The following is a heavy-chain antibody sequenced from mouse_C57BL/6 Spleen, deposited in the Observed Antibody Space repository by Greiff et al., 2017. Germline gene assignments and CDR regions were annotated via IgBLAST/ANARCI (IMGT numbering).Heavy chain of an antibody. CDR2: INPNNGGT. J-gene: IGHJ3*01. CDR3: AREGDFYCGSCLAWFAD. CDR1: GYTFTDYN. V-gene: IGHV1-18*01. Sequence: EVQLQQSGPELVKPGASVKIPCKASGYTFTDYNMDWVKQSHGKSLEWIGDINPNNGGTNYNQKFKGKATLTVDKSSSTAYLELRSLTSEDTAVYYCAREGDFYCGSCLAWFADWGQGTLVTVSA. D-gene: IGHD1-1*01.